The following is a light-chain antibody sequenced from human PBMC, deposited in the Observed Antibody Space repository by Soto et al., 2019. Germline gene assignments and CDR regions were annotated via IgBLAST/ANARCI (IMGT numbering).Light chain of an antibody. CDR2: GAS. CDR1: QVIGSRY. CDR3: QQYNNWPPRT. Sequence: EIVMTQSPGTLSLSPGERATISCRASQVIGSRYLAWYHQKSGQAPRLLIYGASSRAPGIPDRFSGSGSGTDFTLTISRLEPEDFSVYYCQQYNNWPPRTFGQGTKVEIK. J-gene: IGKJ1*01. V-gene: IGKV3-20*01.